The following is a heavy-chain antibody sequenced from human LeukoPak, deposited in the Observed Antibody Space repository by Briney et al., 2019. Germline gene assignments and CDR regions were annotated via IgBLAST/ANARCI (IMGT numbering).Heavy chain of an antibody. CDR3: ASYRSSWSRLIY. J-gene: IGHJ4*02. CDR1: GGTFSSYA. V-gene: IGHV1-69*05. D-gene: IGHD6-13*01. CDR2: IIPIFVTA. Sequence: SVKVSCKASGGTFSSYAISWVRQAPGQGLEWMGGIIPIFVTASYAQKFQGRVTITTDESTSTAYMELSRLRPEEPGVYYCASYRSSWSRLIYWGQGTLVTVSS.